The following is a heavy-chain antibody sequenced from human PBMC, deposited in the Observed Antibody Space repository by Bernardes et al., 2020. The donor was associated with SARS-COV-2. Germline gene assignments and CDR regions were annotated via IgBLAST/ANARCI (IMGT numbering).Heavy chain of an antibody. V-gene: IGHV3-30-3*01. CDR3: TRGLELELITWFDY. Sequence: GGSLRLSCTASGFTFSNSAMHWVRQAPGKGPEWVAVISHDGSIKYYTDSVKGRFTISRDNSKNTLYLLMNSLRTDDTAVYYCTRGLELELITWFDYWGQGTLVTVSS. CDR2: ISHDGSIK. J-gene: IGHJ4*02. CDR1: GFTFSNSA. D-gene: IGHD1-7*01.